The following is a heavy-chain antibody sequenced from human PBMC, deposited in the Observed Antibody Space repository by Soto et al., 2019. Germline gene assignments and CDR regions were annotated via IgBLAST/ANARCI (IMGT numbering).Heavy chain of an antibody. D-gene: IGHD3-22*01. CDR1: GFTFSSYA. J-gene: IGHJ5*02. CDR3: ARDYYRTYNWFDP. CDR2: ISYDGSNK. Sequence: HPGGSLRLSCAASGFTFSSYAMHWVRQAPGKGLEWVAVISYDGSNKYYADSVKGRFTISRDNSKNTLYLQMNSLRAEDTAVYYCARDYYRTYNWFDPWGQGTLVTVSS. V-gene: IGHV3-30-3*01.